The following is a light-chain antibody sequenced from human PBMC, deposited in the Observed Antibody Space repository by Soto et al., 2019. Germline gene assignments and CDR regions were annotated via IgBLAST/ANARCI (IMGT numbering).Light chain of an antibody. Sequence: QSVLTQPASVSGSPGQSITISCTGTSSDVGGYNYVSWYQHHPGEAPKLMIYGVSNRPSGVSNRFSGSKSGNTASLTISGLQPEDEADYYCSSYTTSNTRQIVFGTGTKVTVL. CDR3: SSYTTSNTRQIV. J-gene: IGLJ1*01. CDR1: SSDVGGYNY. V-gene: IGLV2-14*03. CDR2: GVS.